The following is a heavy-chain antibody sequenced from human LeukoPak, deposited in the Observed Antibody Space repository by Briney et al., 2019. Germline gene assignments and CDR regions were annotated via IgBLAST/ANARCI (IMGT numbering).Heavy chain of an antibody. J-gene: IGHJ3*02. D-gene: IGHD6-19*01. CDR3: AKGGVPYSSGWYTAFDI. V-gene: IGHV3-9*01. CDR1: GFTFDDYA. CDR2: IIWNSGSI. Sequence: GGSLRLSCAASGFTFDDYAMHWVRQAPGKGLEWVSGIIWNSGSIGYADSVKGRFTISRDNAKNSLYLQMNSLRAEDTALYYCAKGGVPYSSGWYTAFDIWGQGTMVTVSS.